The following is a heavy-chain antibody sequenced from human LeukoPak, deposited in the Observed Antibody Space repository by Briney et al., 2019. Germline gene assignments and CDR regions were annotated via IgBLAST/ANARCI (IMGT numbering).Heavy chain of an antibody. CDR2: TYTGGNS. D-gene: IGHD3-22*01. CDR3: ARGGRGSAAVVAPRSFDI. J-gene: IGHJ3*02. V-gene: IGHV3-53*01. Sequence: GGSLRLSCAASGFTVSSIHMVWVRQAPGRGLEWVSVTYTGGNSYYADSVKGRFIISRDISKNTLYLQMNSLRAEDSALYYCARGGRGSAAVVAPRSFDIWGQGTMVTVSS. CDR1: GFTVSSIH.